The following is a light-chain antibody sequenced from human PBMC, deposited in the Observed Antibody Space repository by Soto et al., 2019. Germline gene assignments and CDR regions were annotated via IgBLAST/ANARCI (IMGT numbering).Light chain of an antibody. Sequence: DIQMTQSPSSISASVGDRVTITCRASQPISSWLAWYQQVPGQAPYLLIYPASTLQSGVPSRFCGSGSGTDFTLTINSLQPEDFATYYCQQGYNFPRAFGQGTRVEI. CDR2: PAS. V-gene: IGKV1-12*01. CDR1: QPISSW. CDR3: QQGYNFPRA. J-gene: IGKJ1*01.